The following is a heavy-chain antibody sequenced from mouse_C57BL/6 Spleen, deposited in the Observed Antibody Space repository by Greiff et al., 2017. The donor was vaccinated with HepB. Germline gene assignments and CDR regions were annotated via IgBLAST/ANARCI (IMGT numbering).Heavy chain of an antibody. Sequence: VQGVESGAELVRPGTSVKVSCKASGYAFTNYLIEWVKQRPGQGLEWIGVINPGSGGTNYNEKFKGKATLTADKSSSTAYMQLSSLTSEDSAVYFCARSLYYYGSSYDAMDYWGQGTSVTVSS. CDR2: INPGSGGT. D-gene: IGHD1-1*01. CDR1: GYAFTNYL. V-gene: IGHV1-54*01. J-gene: IGHJ4*01. CDR3: ARSLYYYGSSYDAMDY.